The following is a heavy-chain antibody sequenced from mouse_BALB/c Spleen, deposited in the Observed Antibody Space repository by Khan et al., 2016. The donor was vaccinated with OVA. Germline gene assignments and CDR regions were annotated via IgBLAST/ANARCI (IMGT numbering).Heavy chain of an antibody. D-gene: IGHD2-14*01. CDR2: INPSNGYT. Sequence: QVQLKQSGAELARPGASVKMSCKASGYTFTSYTIHWIKKRPGQGLAWIGYINPSNGYTNYNQKFKDKATLTTDKSSTTAYLQLSSLTSDDSAVYNCVRDGAYHRNDGWFAYWGQGTLVTVSP. CDR3: VRDGAYHRNDGWFAY. V-gene: IGHV1-4*01. J-gene: IGHJ3*01. CDR1: GYTFTSYT.